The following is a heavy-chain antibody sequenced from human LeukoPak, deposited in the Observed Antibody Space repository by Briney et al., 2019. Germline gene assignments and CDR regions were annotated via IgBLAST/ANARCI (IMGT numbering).Heavy chain of an antibody. CDR1: GGSISSSSYY. V-gene: IGHV4-30-4*08. J-gene: IGHJ4*02. Sequence: PSETLSLTCTVSGGSISSSSYYWGWIRQPPGKGLEWIGYIYYSGSTYYNPSLKSRVTISVDTSKNQFSLKLSSVTAADTAVYYCARENKPLSGSYNYWGQGTLVTVSS. D-gene: IGHD1-26*01. CDR3: ARENKPLSGSYNY. CDR2: IYYSGST.